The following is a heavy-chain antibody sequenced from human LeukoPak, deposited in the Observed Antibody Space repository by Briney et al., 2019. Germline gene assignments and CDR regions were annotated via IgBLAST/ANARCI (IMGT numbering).Heavy chain of an antibody. CDR3: AGPMVRGAVDY. V-gene: IGHV1-2*06. J-gene: IGHJ4*02. CDR2: INPNSGGT. CDR1: GYTFTGYY. D-gene: IGHD3-10*01. Sequence: ASVKVSCKASGYTFTGYYMHWVRQAPGQGLEWMGRINPNSGGTNYAQKFQGRVTMTRDTSISTAHMELSRLRSDDTAVYYCAGPMVRGAVDYWGQGTLVSVSS.